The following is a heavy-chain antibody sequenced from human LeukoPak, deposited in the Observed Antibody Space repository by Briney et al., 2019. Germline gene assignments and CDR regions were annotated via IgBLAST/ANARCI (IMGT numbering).Heavy chain of an antibody. CDR2: IHPNSGGT. CDR1: GSTFSDYY. V-gene: IGHV1-2*02. J-gene: IGHJ4*02. Sequence: ASVKVSCKASGSTFSDYYIHWVRQAPGQGLEWMGWIHPNSGGTNYLQKFHGRVTMTRDTSISTAYMELASLRSDDTAVYYCASTSHRDGYNEPYYFDYWGQGTLVTVSS. CDR3: ASTSHRDGYNEPYYFDY. D-gene: IGHD5-24*01.